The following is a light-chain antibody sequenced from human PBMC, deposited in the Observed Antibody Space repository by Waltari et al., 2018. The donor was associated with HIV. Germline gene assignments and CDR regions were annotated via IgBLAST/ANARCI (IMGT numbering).Light chain of an antibody. CDR2: RNN. J-gene: IGLJ3*02. V-gene: IGLV1-47*01. CDR1: SSTIGSKY. CDR3: TAWDDSLSVWV. Sequence: QSVLTQPPSASGTPGQRVTISCSGSSSTIGSKYVYWYQQLPGTAPKLLIYRNNQRPSGVPDRFSGSKSGTSASLAISGLRSEDEADYYCTAWDDSLSVWVFGGGTKLTVL.